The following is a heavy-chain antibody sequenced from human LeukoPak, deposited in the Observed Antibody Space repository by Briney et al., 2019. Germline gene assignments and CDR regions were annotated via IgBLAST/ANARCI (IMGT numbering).Heavy chain of an antibody. J-gene: IGHJ2*01. CDR1: GGSISSGGYS. Sequence: SETLSLTCAVSGGSISSGGYSWSWIRQPPGKGLERIGYIYHSGSTYYNPSLKSRVTISVDRSKNQFSLKLSSVTAADTAVYYCARARYYYDSSGYYYWYFDLWGRGTLVTVSS. CDR2: IYHSGST. CDR3: ARARYYYDSSGYYYWYFDL. V-gene: IGHV4-30-2*01. D-gene: IGHD3-22*01.